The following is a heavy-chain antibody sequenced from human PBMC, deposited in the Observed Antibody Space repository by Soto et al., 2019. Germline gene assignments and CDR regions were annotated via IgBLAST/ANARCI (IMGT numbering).Heavy chain of an antibody. CDR3: AKDLHWFGMDG. D-gene: IGHD3-9*01. V-gene: IGHV3-23*01. CDR2: IDGSGDRI. CDR1: GFNFSRYY. J-gene: IGHJ6*02. Sequence: EVQLLESGGGLVQPGGSLRLTCTTSGFNFSRYYMDWVRQTPGKGLEWVSVIDGSGDRIFYADSVKGRFTISRDNSKNTLYLQMNSLRVEDTAIYYCAKDLHWFGMDGWGQGTTVTVSS.